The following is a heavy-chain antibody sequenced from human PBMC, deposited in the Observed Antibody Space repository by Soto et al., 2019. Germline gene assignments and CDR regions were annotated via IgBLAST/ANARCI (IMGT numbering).Heavy chain of an antibody. CDR1: GYTFTRYY. J-gene: IGHJ5*02. Sequence: ASVKGSCKASGYTFTRYYMHWVRQAPGQRLEWMGWINPNSGGTNYAQKFQGWVTMTRDTSISTAYMELSRLRSDDTAVYYCAREYYDFWSGYCSGRNWFDPWGQGTLVTVSS. D-gene: IGHD3-3*01. V-gene: IGHV1-2*04. CDR2: INPNSGGT. CDR3: AREYYDFWSGYCSGRNWFDP.